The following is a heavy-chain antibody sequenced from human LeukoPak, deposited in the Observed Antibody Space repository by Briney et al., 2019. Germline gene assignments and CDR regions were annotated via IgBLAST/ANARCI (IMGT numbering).Heavy chain of an antibody. Sequence: TGGSLRLACAASGFTFSSYWMSWVRQAPGKGLEWVANIKQDGSEKYYVDSVKGRFTISRDNAKNSLYLQMNSLRAEDTAVYYCARDPVQSNYDYWGQGTLVTVSS. CDR2: IKQDGSEK. V-gene: IGHV3-7*01. J-gene: IGHJ4*02. CDR3: ARDPVQSNYDY. D-gene: IGHD1-1*01. CDR1: GFTFSSYW.